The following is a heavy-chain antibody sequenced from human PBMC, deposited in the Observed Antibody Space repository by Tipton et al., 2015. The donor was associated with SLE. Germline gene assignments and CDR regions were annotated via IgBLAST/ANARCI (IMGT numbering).Heavy chain of an antibody. D-gene: IGHD7-27*01. CDR3: ARGWGPVGSCFDY. V-gene: IGHV4-59*11. Sequence: TLSLTCTVSGGSIGSHYWRWIRQPPGKGLEWIGYIYYSGSTNYNPSLKSRVTISVDTSKNQFSLKLSSVTAADTAVYYCARGWGPVGSCFDYWGQGTLVTVSS. CDR2: IYYSGST. J-gene: IGHJ4*02. CDR1: GGSIGSHY.